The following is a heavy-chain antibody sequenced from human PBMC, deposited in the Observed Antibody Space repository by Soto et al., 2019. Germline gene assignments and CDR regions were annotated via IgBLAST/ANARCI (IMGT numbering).Heavy chain of an antibody. J-gene: IGHJ3*02. Sequence: LRLSCAASGFSLSVYWMHWVRQAPGKGLAWVSRIDTYGSATKYADSVEGRFSISKDNAENTLYLQMNNLRADDTAVYYCVRVLKSIGWDNDVFDIWGQGTMVTVSS. CDR3: VRVLKSIGWDNDVFDI. D-gene: IGHD6-19*01. V-gene: IGHV3-74*01. CDR2: IDTYGSAT. CDR1: GFSLSVYW.